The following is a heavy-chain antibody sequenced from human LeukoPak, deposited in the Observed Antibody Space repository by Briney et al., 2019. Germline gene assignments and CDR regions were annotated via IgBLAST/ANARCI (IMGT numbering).Heavy chain of an antibody. CDR2: IYYSGST. CDR3: GTYYYDSSVDY. Sequence: PSETLSLTCTVSGGSISSSSYYWGWIRQPPGKGLEWIGSIYYSGSTYYNPSLKSRVTISVDTSKNQFSLKLSSVTAADAAVYYCGTYYYDSSVDYWGQGTLVTVSS. D-gene: IGHD3-22*01. V-gene: IGHV4-39*01. CDR1: GGSISSSSYY. J-gene: IGHJ4*02.